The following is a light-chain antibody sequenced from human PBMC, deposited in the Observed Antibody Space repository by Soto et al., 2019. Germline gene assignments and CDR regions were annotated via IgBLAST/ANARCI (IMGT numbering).Light chain of an antibody. CDR3: SSYTTSNTRQIV. CDR1: SSDVGGYNY. CDR2: DVS. V-gene: IGLV2-14*03. Sequence: QSALTQPASVSGSPGQSITISCTGTSSDVGGYNYVSWYQHHPGKAPKLIIFDVSNRPSGVSNPFSGSKSGNTASLTISALQPEDEAYYYCSSYTTSNTRQIVFGTGTKLTVL. J-gene: IGLJ1*01.